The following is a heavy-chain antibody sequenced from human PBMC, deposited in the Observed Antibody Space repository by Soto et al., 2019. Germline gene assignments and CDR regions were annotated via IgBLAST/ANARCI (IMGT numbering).Heavy chain of an antibody. Sequence: SETLSLTCDVSGGPTSRFCWAWIRQSPGKGLESIGYVCSSGTTNYNPSLGSRVAISLDTSMNQFSLKLSSVTAADTAVYYCASLFGDYGDYYLSYYGMDVWGQGTTVTVSS. CDR2: VCSSGTT. J-gene: IGHJ6*02. CDR3: ASLFGDYGDYYLSYYGMDV. V-gene: IGHV4-59*01. D-gene: IGHD4-17*01. CDR1: GGPTSRFC.